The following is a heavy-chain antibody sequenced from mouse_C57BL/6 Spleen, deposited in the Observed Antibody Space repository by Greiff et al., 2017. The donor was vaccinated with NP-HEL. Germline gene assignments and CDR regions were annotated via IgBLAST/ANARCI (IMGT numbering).Heavy chain of an antibody. J-gene: IGHJ2*01. V-gene: IGHV1-80*01. Sequence: LVESGAELVKPGASVKISCKASGYAFSSYWMNWVKQRPGKGLEWIGQIYPGDGDTNYNGKFKGKATLTADKSSSTAYMQLSSLTSEDSAVYCCARRGVVAHDYWGQGTTLTVSS. CDR2: IYPGDGDT. CDR3: ARRGVVAHDY. CDR1: GYAFSSYW. D-gene: IGHD1-1*01.